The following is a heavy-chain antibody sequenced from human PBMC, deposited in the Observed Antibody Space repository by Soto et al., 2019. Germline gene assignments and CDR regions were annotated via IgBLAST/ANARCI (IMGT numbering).Heavy chain of an antibody. CDR3: AKDKFRYSSGWYGGGTDY. D-gene: IGHD6-13*01. Sequence: GGSLRLSCAASGSTFDDYTMHWVRQAPGKGLEWVSLISWDGGSTYYADSVKGRFTISRDNSKNSLYLQMNSLRTEDTALYYCAKDKFRYSSGWYGGGTDYWGQGTLVTVSS. J-gene: IGHJ4*02. CDR2: ISWDGGST. V-gene: IGHV3-43*01. CDR1: GSTFDDYT.